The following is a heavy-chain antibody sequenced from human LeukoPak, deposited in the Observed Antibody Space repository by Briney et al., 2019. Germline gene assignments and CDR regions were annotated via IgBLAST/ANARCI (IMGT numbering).Heavy chain of an antibody. D-gene: IGHD6-13*01. Sequence: SETLSLTCAVYSGSFSGYYWSWIRQPPGKGLEWIGEINHSGSTNYNPPLKSRVTISVDTSKNYFSLNLSSVTAADTAVYYCARGVAAARIWGQGTLVTVSS. CDR2: INHSGST. CDR1: SGSFSGYY. J-gene: IGHJ4*02. CDR3: ARGVAAARI. V-gene: IGHV4-34*01.